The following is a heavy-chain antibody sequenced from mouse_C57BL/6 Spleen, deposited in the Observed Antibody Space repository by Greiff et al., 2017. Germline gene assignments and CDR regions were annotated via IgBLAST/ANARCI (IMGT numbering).Heavy chain of an antibody. Sequence: VQLQQPGAELVKPGASVKLSCKASGYTFTSYWMQWVKQRPGQGLEWIGEIDPSDSYTNYNQKFKGKATLTVDTSSSTAYMQLSSLTSEDSAVYYCARGEDYSAWFAYWGQGTLVTVSA. CDR2: IDPSDSYT. J-gene: IGHJ3*01. CDR1: GYTFTSYW. D-gene: IGHD1-1*01. V-gene: IGHV1-50*01. CDR3: ARGEDYSAWFAY.